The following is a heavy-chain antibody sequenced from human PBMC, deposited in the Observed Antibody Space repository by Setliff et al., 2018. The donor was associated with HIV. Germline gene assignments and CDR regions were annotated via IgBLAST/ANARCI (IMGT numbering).Heavy chain of an antibody. D-gene: IGHD6-19*01. V-gene: IGHV5-51*01. J-gene: IGHJ6*03. Sequence: GESLKISCKGSGYSFTSYWIGWVRQMPGKGLEWMGIIYPGDSDTRYSPSFQGQVTISADKSISTAYLQWSSLKASDTAMYYCARLGEQWLGGGYYYYMDVWGKGTTVTVSS. CDR1: GYSFTSYW. CDR2: IYPGDSDT. CDR3: ARLGEQWLGGGYYYYMDV.